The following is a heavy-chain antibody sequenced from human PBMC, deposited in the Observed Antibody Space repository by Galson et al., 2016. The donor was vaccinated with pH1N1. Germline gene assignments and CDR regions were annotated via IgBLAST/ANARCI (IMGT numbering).Heavy chain of an antibody. CDR1: GITFTNFG. CDR2: ISGGGGST. V-gene: IGHV3-23*01. CDR3: AKHDGSGYYYSRRLH. D-gene: IGHD3-22*01. Sequence: SLRLSCAVSGITFTNFGMSWLRQAPGKGLEWISAISGGGGSTYHADSVKGRFTISRDNSKNTLNRQMSSLRAEDTAAYYCAKHDGSGYYYSRRLHWGQGTLVTVSS. J-gene: IGHJ4*02.